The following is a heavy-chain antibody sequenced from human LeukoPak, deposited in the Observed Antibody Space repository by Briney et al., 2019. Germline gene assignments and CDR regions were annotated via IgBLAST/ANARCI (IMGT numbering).Heavy chain of an antibody. V-gene: IGHV5-51*01. CDR1: GYSFTSYW. CDR2: IYPGGSGT. Sequence: GESLKISCKGSGYSFTSYWIGWVRQMPGKGLEWMGIIYPGGSGTRYSPSFQGQVTISADKSISTAYLQWSSLKASDTAMYYCARRGIAVAGSPPNDAFDIWGQGTMVTVSS. D-gene: IGHD6-19*01. CDR3: ARRGIAVAGSPPNDAFDI. J-gene: IGHJ3*02.